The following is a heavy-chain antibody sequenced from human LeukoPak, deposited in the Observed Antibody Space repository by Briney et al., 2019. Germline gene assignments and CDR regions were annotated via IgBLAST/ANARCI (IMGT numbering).Heavy chain of an antibody. V-gene: IGHV1-2*02. J-gene: IGHJ6*03. CDR3: ARGHCSSTSCPFGDYYYYMDV. CDR1: GYTFTGYY. CDR2: INPNSGGT. Sequence: ASVKVSCKASGYTFTGYYMHWVRQAPGQGLEWMGWINPNSGGTNYAQKFQGRVTMTRDTSISTAYMELSRLRSDDTAVYYCARGHCSSTSCPFGDYYYYMDVWGKGTTVTVSS. D-gene: IGHD2-2*01.